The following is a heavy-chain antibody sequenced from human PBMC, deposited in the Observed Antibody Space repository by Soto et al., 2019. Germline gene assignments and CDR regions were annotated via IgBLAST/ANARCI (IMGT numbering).Heavy chain of an antibody. CDR1: GYTFTSYD. Sequence: ASVKVSCKASGYTFTSYDINWVRQATGQGLEWMGWMNPNSGNTGYAQKFQGRVTMTRNTSISTAYMELSSLRSEDTAVYYCAGGGITFGGVIVIEGLGYWGQGTLVTVSS. CDR3: AGGGITFGGVIVIEGLGY. J-gene: IGHJ4*02. V-gene: IGHV1-8*01. D-gene: IGHD3-16*02. CDR2: MNPNSGNT.